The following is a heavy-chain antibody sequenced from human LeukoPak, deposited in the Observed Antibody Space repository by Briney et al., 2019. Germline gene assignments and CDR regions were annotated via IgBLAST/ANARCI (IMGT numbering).Heavy chain of an antibody. D-gene: IGHD2-15*01. Sequence: GGSLRLSCTASGFIFSSHAMSWVRQAPGKGLEWVSGISSSGGSTYYADSVKGRLTISRDNSQNPLYLQMNSLIDADTAVDYCATGAERCTGGSCYSWIYYWGQGTLVSVSS. CDR3: ATGAERCTGGSCYSWIYY. CDR2: ISSSGGST. J-gene: IGHJ4*02. CDR1: GFIFSSHA. V-gene: IGHV3-23*01.